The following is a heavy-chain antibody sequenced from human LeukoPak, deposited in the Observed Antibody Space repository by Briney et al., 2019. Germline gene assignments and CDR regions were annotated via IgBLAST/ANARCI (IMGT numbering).Heavy chain of an antibody. CDR2: INTDGRTT. Sequence: GGSLRLSCAASGFTFSTHWMHWVRQAPGKGLVWVSHINTDGRTTNYADSVKGRFTVSRDNAKNTLYLQMNSLRAEDTAVYYCARDRDYGGRLDYWGQGTLVTVSS. CDR3: ARDRDYGGRLDY. D-gene: IGHD4-23*01. V-gene: IGHV3-74*01. J-gene: IGHJ4*02. CDR1: GFTFSTHW.